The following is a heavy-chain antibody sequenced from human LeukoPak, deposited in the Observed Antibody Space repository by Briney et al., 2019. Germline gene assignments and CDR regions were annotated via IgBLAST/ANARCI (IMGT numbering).Heavy chain of an antibody. CDR1: GYTFTSYA. D-gene: IGHD3-10*01. CDR2: INAGNGNT. CDR3: ARVPITMVRGVIMGGFDY. Sequence: ASVKVSCKASGYTFTSYAMHWVRQAPGQRLEWVGWINAGNGNTKYSQKFQGRVTITRDTSASTAYMELSSPRSEDTAVYYCARVPITMVRGVIMGGFDYWGQGTLVTVSS. J-gene: IGHJ4*02. V-gene: IGHV1-3*01.